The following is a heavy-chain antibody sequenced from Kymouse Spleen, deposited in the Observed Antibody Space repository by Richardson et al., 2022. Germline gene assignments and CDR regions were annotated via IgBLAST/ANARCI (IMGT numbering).Heavy chain of an antibody. V-gene: IGHV4-34*01. D-gene: IGHD3-10*01. CDR3: ARGPYYYGSGSYYSWFDP. CDR1: GGSFSGYY. J-gene: IGHJ5*02. Sequence: QVQLQQWGAGLLKPSETLSLTCAVYGGSFSGYYWSWIRQPPGKGLEWIGEINHSGSTNYNPSLKSRVTISVDTSKNQFSLKLSSVTAADTAVYYCARGPYYYGSGSYYSWFDPWGQGTLVTVSS. CDR2: INHSGST.